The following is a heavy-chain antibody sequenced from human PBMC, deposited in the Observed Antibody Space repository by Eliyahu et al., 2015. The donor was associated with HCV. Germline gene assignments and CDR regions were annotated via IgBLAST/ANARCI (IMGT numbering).Heavy chain of an antibody. D-gene: IGHD6-6*01. J-gene: IGHJ6*01. CDR1: GFTVSGNY. CDR2: IYTGSIT. V-gene: IGHV3-53*01. Sequence: EVQLVESGGGLIQPGGSLRLSCVASGFTVSGNYMTWVRQAPGKGLEWVSIIYTGSITYYADSVKGRFTISRDNSKNTLFLQMNILRDEDTAVYYCAASVSIAGRRGMDVWGQGTTVTVSS. CDR3: AASVSIAGRRGMDV.